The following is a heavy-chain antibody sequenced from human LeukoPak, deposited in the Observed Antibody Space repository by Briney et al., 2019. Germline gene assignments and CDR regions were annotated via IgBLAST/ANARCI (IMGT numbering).Heavy chain of an antibody. CDR1: GFSLSTSGVG. CDR3: ALKYPNYDFWSGPIETYFDY. V-gene: IGHV2-5*02. CDR2: IYWDDDK. Sequence: ESGPTLVKPTQTLTLTCTFSGFSLSTSGVGVGWIRQPPGKALEWLALIYWDDDKRYSPSLKSRLTITKDTSKNQVVLTMTNMDPVDTATYYCALKYPNYDFWSGPIETYFDYWGQGTLVTVSS. D-gene: IGHD3-3*01. J-gene: IGHJ4*02.